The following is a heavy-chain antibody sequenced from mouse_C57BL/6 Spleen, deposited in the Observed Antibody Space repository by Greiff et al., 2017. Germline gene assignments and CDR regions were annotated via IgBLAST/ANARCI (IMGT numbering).Heavy chain of an antibody. V-gene: IGHV1-82*01. J-gene: IGHJ4*01. CDR3: ASTDVNYDYYAMDY. Sequence: QVQLQQSGPELVKPGASVKISCKASGYAFSSSWMHWVKQRPGKGLEWIGRIYPGDGDTNYNRKFKGKATLTADTSSSTAYMQLSSLTSEDSAVYFCASTDVNYDYYAMDYWGQGTSVTVSS. CDR1: GYAFSSSW. CDR2: IYPGDGDT. D-gene: IGHD2-1*01.